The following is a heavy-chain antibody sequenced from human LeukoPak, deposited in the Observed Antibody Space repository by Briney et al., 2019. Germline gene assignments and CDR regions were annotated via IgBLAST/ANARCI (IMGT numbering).Heavy chain of an antibody. CDR1: GGTFSSYA. CDR2: IIPILGIA. CDR3: AREARSGGSGSYYPYYFDY. J-gene: IGHJ4*02. Sequence: GSSVKVSCKASGGTFSSYAISWVRQAPGQGLEWMGRIIPILGIANYAQKFQGRVTITADKSTSTAYMELSSLRSEDTAVYYCAREARSGGSGSYYPYYFDYWGQGTLVTVSS. V-gene: IGHV1-69*04. D-gene: IGHD3-10*01.